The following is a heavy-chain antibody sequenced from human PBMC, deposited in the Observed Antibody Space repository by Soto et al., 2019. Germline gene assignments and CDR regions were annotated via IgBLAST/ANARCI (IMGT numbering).Heavy chain of an antibody. Sequence: GGSLRLSCAASGFTFSSYAMSWVRQAPGKGLEWVSSISESGDSTYYADSVKGRFTISRDNSKNTLYLQMNSLRAEDTAVYYCAKGRCSGGSCYHSAFDYWGQGTLVTVSS. V-gene: IGHV3-23*01. CDR1: GFTFSSYA. CDR2: ISESGDST. CDR3: AKGRCSGGSCYHSAFDY. D-gene: IGHD2-15*01. J-gene: IGHJ4*02.